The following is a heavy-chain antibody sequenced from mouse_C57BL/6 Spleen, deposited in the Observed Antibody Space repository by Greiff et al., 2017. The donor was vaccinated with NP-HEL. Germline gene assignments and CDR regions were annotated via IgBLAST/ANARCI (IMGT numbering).Heavy chain of an antibody. J-gene: IGHJ2*01. CDR3: ARLRAYYGFYYFDY. CDR1: GYTFTSYW. V-gene: IGHV1-53*01. D-gene: IGHD1-1*01. Sequence: QVHVKQPGTELVKPGASVKLSCKASGYTFTSYWMHWVKQRPGQGLEWIGNINPSNGGTNYNEKFKSKATLTVDKSSSTAYMQLSSLTSEDSAVYYCARLRAYYGFYYFDYWGQGTTLTVSS. CDR2: INPSNGGT.